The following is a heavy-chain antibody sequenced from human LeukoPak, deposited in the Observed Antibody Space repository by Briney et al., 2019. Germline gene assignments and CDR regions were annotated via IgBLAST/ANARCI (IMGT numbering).Heavy chain of an antibody. J-gene: IGHJ3*02. D-gene: IGHD3-22*01. CDR3: ARDSSRSGYYRAPLDAFDI. CDR2: IKPDGSEK. V-gene: IGHV3-7*01. Sequence: GGSLRLSCAASGFTFSSSWMSWVRQAPGKGLEWVANIKPDGSEKYYLDSVKGRFTISRDNAKNSLYLQMNSLRAEDTAVYYCARDSSRSGYYRAPLDAFDIWGQGTMVTVSS. CDR1: GFTFSSSW.